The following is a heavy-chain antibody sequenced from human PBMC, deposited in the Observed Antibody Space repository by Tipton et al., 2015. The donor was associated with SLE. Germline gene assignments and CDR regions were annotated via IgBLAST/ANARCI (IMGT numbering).Heavy chain of an antibody. Sequence: GSLRLSCAASGFTFDDYTMHWVRQAPGKGLEWVSVIYSGGSTYYADSVKGRFTISRDNSKNTLYLQMNSLRAEDTAVYYCARDWRGYFDYWGQGTLATVSS. J-gene: IGHJ4*02. CDR3: ARDWRGYFDY. CDR1: GFTFDDYT. CDR2: IYSGGST. V-gene: IGHV3-66*02. D-gene: IGHD3-9*01.